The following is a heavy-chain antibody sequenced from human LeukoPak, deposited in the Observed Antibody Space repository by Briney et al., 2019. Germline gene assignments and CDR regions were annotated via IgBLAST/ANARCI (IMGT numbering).Heavy chain of an antibody. CDR3: AREGYYYHTSNGDDH. D-gene: IGHD3-22*01. CDR1: GYTFTSYG. Sequence: ASVKVSCKASGYTFTSYGISWVRQAPGQELEWMGRISVHSGQTNYVQKFQDRVTMTTDTSTSTAYMELRSLGSGDTAVYYCAREGYYYHTSNGDDHWGQGTLVTVSS. CDR2: ISVHSGQT. J-gene: IGHJ5*02. V-gene: IGHV1-18*01.